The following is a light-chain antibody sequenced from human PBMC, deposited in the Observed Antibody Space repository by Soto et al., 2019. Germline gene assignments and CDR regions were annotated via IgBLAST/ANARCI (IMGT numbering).Light chain of an antibody. Sequence: DIQMTQSPSSLSASVGDRVTSTGRARQTINTYLNWYQQTPGTAPKLLIYDASSLQSGVPSRFRGSGSGTDFTLTITSLQPEDFATYYCQQSYTTPLTFGGGTKVDI. CDR2: DAS. V-gene: IGKV1-39*01. CDR3: QQSYTTPLT. J-gene: IGKJ4*01. CDR1: QTINTY.